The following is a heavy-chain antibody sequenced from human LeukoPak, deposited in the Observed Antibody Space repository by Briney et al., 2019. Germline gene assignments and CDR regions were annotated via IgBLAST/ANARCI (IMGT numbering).Heavy chain of an antibody. CDR2: INHSGST. D-gene: IGHD6-19*01. V-gene: IGHV4-34*01. Sequence: PSETLSLTGAVYGGSFSGYYWSWIRQPPGKGLEWIGEINHSGSTNYNPSLKSRVTISVDTSKNQFSLKLSSVTAADTAVYYCARGGGSGWYQKNWFDPWGQGTLVTVSS. CDR1: GGSFSGYY. CDR3: ARGGGSGWYQKNWFDP. J-gene: IGHJ5*02.